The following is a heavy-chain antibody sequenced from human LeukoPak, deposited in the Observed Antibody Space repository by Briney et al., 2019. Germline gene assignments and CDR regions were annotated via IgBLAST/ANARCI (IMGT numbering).Heavy chain of an antibody. CDR2: ISAYNGNT. J-gene: IGHJ4*02. CDR3: ARDRGYYYDSSVSYFDY. CDR1: GYIFTSYG. V-gene: IGHV1-18*01. Sequence: GASVKVSCKASGYIFTSYGISWVRPAPAQGLECMGWISAYNGNTNYAQKLQGRVTMTTHTSTSTAYMELRSLRADDTAVYYCARDRGYYYDSSVSYFDYWGQGALVTVSS. D-gene: IGHD3-22*01.